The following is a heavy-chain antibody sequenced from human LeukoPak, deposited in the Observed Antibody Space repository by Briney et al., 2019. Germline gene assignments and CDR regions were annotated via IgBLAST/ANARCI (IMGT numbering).Heavy chain of an antibody. CDR2: ISSSSSIT. Sequence: GGCLRLSCAASGFTFSSYSMNWVRQAPGKRLEWVSYISSSSSITYYADSVKGRFTISRDNAKNSLYLQMNSLRDEDTAVYYCARELFVGHSWGPQDYWGQGTLVTASA. V-gene: IGHV3-48*02. CDR3: ARELFVGHSWGPQDY. CDR1: GFTFSSYS. J-gene: IGHJ4*02. D-gene: IGHD6-13*01.